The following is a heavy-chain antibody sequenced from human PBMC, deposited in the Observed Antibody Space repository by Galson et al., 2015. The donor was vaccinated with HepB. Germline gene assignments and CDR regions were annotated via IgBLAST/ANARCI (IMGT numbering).Heavy chain of an antibody. J-gene: IGHJ4*02. CDR1: GFTFSSYW. CDR2: IKQDGSEK. Sequence: SLRLSCAASGFTFSSYWMSWVRQAPGKGLEWVANIKQDGSEKYYVDSVKGRFTISRDNAKNSLYLQMNSLRAEGTAVYYCASPGRESDFDYWGQGTLVTVSS. D-gene: IGHD1-26*01. CDR3: ASPGRESDFDY. V-gene: IGHV3-7*01.